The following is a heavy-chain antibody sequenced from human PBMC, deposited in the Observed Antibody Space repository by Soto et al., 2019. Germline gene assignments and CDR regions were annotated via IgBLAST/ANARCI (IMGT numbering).Heavy chain of an antibody. CDR3: ASSRPELGSSHDAFDI. V-gene: IGHV4-59*01. CDR1: GGSISSYY. CDR2: IYYSGST. J-gene: IGHJ3*02. D-gene: IGHD7-27*01. Sequence: SETLSLTCTVSGGSISSYYWSWIRQPPGKGLEGIGYIYYSGSTNYNPSLKSRVTISVDTSKNQFSLKLSSVTAADTAVYYCASSRPELGSSHDAFDIWGQGTMVTVSS.